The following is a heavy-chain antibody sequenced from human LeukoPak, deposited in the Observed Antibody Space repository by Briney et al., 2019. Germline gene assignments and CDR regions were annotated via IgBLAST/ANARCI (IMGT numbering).Heavy chain of an antibody. CDR3: ARERAHYYGSGSYYTLFDY. CDR2: ISYSGIT. Sequence: SETLSLTCTVSGAPISSGGYFWNWIRQHPGKGLEWIGYISYSGITYYNPSLKSRVTISVDTSKNQFSLKLSSVTAADTAVHYCARERAHYYGSGSYYTLFDYWGQGTLVTVSS. D-gene: IGHD3-10*01. J-gene: IGHJ4*02. CDR1: GAPISSGGYF. V-gene: IGHV4-31*03.